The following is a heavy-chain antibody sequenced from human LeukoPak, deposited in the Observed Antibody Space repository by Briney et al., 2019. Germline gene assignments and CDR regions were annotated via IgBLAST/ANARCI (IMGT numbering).Heavy chain of an antibody. J-gene: IGHJ6*03. Sequence: ASVKVSCKASGYTFTGYYIHWVRQAPGQGLEWMGWINPNSGGTNYAQKFQGRVTMTRDTSISTAYMELSRLRSDDTAVYYCARDPERAYDILTGLRDYYYYMDVWGKGTTVTVSS. CDR3: ARDPERAYDILTGLRDYYYYMDV. V-gene: IGHV1-2*02. CDR2: INPNSGGT. D-gene: IGHD3-9*01. CDR1: GYTFTGYY.